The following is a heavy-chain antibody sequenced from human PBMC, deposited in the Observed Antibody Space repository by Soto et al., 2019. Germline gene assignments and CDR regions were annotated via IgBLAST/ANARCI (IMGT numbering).Heavy chain of an antibody. Sequence: QVQLVQSGAEVKTPGSSVKVSCKASGGTFSSYSIDWVRQAPGQGFEWMGGIIPMSGRPNYAQRFQGRVTFSADKSTNTVYMEVNSLTQEDTAVYYCTRRGRQSANWFDPWGQGTLVTVSS. V-gene: IGHV1-69*06. J-gene: IGHJ5*02. CDR2: IIPMSGRP. CDR1: GGTFSSYS. CDR3: TRRGRQSANWFDP.